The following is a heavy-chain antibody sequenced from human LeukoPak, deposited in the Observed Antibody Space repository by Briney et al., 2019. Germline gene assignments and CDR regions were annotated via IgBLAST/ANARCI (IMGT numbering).Heavy chain of an antibody. J-gene: IGHJ4*02. D-gene: IGHD3-22*01. CDR1: GFTFSSYW. CDR2: INSDGSST. CDR3: ASSNEFYYDTSTYVDY. V-gene: IGHV3-74*01. Sequence: GGSLRLSCAASGFTFSSYWMHWVRQAPGKGLVWVSRINSDGSSTSYADSVKGRFTTSRDNAKNTLYLQMNSLKPEDTAVYYCASSNEFYYDTSTYVDYWGQGTLVTVSS.